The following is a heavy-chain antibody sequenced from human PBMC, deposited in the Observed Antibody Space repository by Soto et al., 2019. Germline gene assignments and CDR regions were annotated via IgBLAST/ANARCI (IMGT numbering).Heavy chain of an antibody. CDR2: ISSVTSTI. CDR1: GFTFRSYS. V-gene: IGHV3-48*01. D-gene: IGHD3-3*01. Sequence: EVQLVESGGGLVPPGRSLRLSCAASGFTFRSYSMNWVRQAPGKGLEWISHISSVTSTIYYADSVKGRFTISRDNAKNSVFLQMNSLRAEDTAVYYCARDPGLTLFGVVTPFDSWGQGTLVSVFS. J-gene: IGHJ4*02. CDR3: ARDPGLTLFGVVTPFDS.